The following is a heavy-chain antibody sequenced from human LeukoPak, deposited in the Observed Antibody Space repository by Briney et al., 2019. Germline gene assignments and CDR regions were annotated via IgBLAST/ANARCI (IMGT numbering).Heavy chain of an antibody. D-gene: IGHD2-2*01. J-gene: IGHJ4*02. CDR2: IYHSGTT. V-gene: IGHV4-4*02. Sequence: SGTLSLTCTVSGESIRSSNWWSWFRQPPGKGLEWIGEIYHSGTTNYNPSLKSRVTISFATSTNQFFLDLSPVTAADTAVYYCSNKVYCSTTSCHPAGYWGLGSLVTVSS. CDR1: GESIRSSNW. CDR3: SNKVYCSTTSCHPAGY.